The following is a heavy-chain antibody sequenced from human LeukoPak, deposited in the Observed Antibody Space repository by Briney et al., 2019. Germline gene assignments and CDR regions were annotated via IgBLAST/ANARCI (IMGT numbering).Heavy chain of an antibody. D-gene: IGHD6-13*01. CDR2: IWYDGSND. V-gene: IGHV3-33*01. J-gene: IGHJ4*02. CDR3: ARDPSSKAAAGRGDY. CDR1: GFTFGNFG. Sequence: GRSLRLSCVTSGFTFGNFGMYWVRQTPDKGLEWVAVIWYDGSNDDYADSVKGRFTISRDNSKSTLYLQMNSLRAEDAAMYYCARDPSSKAAAGRGDYWGQGTLVTVSS.